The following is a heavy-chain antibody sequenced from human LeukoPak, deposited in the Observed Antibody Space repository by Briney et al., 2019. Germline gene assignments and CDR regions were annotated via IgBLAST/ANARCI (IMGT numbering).Heavy chain of an antibody. CDR1: GGSISSSSYY. CDR2: IYYSGST. CDR3: ARDRVGYCSSTSCYRDDYYYYMDV. V-gene: IGHV4-39*07. Sequence: PSETLSLTCTVSGGSISSSSYYWGWIRQPPGKGLEWIGSIYYSGSTYYNPSLKSRVTISVDTSKNQFSLKLSSVTAADTAVYYCARDRVGYCSSTSCYRDDYYYYMDVWGKGTTVTISS. D-gene: IGHD2-2*01. J-gene: IGHJ6*03.